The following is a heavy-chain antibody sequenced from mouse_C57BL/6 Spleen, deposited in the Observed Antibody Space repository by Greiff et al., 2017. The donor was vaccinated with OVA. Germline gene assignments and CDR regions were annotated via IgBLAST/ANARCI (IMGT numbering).Heavy chain of an antibody. CDR1: GYTFTSYW. D-gene: IGHD1-1*01. Sequence: QVQLQQPGAELVMPGASVKLSCKASGYTFTSYWMHWVKQRPGQGLEWIGEIDPSDSYTNYNQKFKGKSTLTVDKSSSTAYMQLSSLTSEDSAVYYCARPYDGSSWRYFDVWGTGTTVTVSS. V-gene: IGHV1-69*01. CDR3: ARPYDGSSWRYFDV. CDR2: IDPSDSYT. J-gene: IGHJ1*03.